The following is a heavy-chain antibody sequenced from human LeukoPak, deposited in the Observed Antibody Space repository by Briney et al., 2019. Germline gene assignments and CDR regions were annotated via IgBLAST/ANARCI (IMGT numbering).Heavy chain of an antibody. CDR1: GFTFRNFA. D-gene: IGHD2-2*01. Sequence: PGGSLRLSCEASGFTFRNFAMNWVRQAPGKGLEWISSISESGYNTDYADSVKGRFTISRDNSKNTLFLQMSSLRAEDTAVYYCARERDIVVVEDNYYYYYYMDVWGKGTTVTVSS. V-gene: IGHV3-23*01. CDR3: ARERDIVVVEDNYYYYYYMDV. J-gene: IGHJ6*03. CDR2: ISESGYNT.